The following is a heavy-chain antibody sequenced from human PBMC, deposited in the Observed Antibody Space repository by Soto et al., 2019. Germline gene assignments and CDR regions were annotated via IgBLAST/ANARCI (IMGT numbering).Heavy chain of an antibody. CDR1: DFIVGRNF. CDR3: ASGFCRGGTCNRHLES. J-gene: IGHJ5*02. Sequence: PGGSLRLSCAVTDFIVGRNFMTWVRQAPGKGPESVAIIYSGGNTHHADSVKGRFTISRDTSKNTRHLQMNSLRVEDSALYYCASGFCRGGTCNRHLESWGQGTQVTVSS. CDR2: IYSGGNT. D-gene: IGHD1-1*01. V-gene: IGHV3-66*01.